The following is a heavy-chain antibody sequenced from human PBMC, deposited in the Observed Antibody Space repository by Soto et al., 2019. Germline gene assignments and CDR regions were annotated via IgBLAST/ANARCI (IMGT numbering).Heavy chain of an antibody. CDR3: ARDLRYYDSSGLFDY. J-gene: IGHJ4*02. D-gene: IGHD3-22*01. CDR1: GFTFSSYA. CDR2: ISYDGSNK. Sequence: PGGSLRLSCAASGFTFSSYAMHWVRQAPGKGLEWVAVISYDGSNKYYADSVKGRFTISRDNSKNTLYLQMNSLRAEDTAVYYCARDLRYYDSSGLFDYWGQGTLVTVSS. V-gene: IGHV3-30-3*01.